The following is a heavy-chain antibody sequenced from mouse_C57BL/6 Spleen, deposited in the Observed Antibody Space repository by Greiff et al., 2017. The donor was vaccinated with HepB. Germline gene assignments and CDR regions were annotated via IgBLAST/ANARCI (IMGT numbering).Heavy chain of an antibody. J-gene: IGHJ4*01. CDR1: GYTFTDYY. V-gene: IGHV1-76*01. CDR2: IYPGSGNT. Sequence: QVQLKESGAELVRPGASVKLSCKASGYTFTDYYINWVKQRPGQGLEWIARIYPGSGNTYYNEKFKGKATLTAEKSSSTAYMQLSSLTSEDSAVYFCAREIYYGSSYYAMDYWGQGTSVTVSS. CDR3: AREIYYGSSYYAMDY. D-gene: IGHD1-1*01.